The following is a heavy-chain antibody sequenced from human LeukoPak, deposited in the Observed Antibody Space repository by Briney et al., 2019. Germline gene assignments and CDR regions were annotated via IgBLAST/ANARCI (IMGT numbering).Heavy chain of an antibody. CDR3: ARASYSYDISGWVPFDY. CDR1: GNSISSGDYY. D-gene: IGHD3-22*01. CDR2: IYTSGST. Sequence: KPSETLSLTCTVSGNSISSGDYYWGWIRQPAGKGLEWIGRIYTSGSTTYNPSLKSRVTISGDTSENQFSLRLSSVTAADTAVYYCARASYSYDISGWVPFDYWGQGTLVTVSS. J-gene: IGHJ4*02. V-gene: IGHV4-61*02.